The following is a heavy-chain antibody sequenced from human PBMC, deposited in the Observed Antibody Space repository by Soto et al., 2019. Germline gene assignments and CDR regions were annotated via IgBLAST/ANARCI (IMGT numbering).Heavy chain of an antibody. CDR2: SSATGADT. CDR3: AKDRREGGNYGFYSDF. D-gene: IGHD1-7*01. CDR1: GFTFSSYG. Sequence: GGSLRLSCAASGFTFSSYGMTWVRQAPGKGLEWVSFSSATGADTYYADSVKGRFTISRDNSKNTLYLQMTSLRADDKAVYYCAKDRREGGNYGFYSDFWGQGALVTVSS. V-gene: IGHV3-23*01. J-gene: IGHJ4*02.